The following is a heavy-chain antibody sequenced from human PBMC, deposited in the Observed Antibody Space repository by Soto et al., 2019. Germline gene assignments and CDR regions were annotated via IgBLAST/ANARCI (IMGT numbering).Heavy chain of an antibody. Sequence: GGSLRLSCAASGFTFSSYWMHWVRQAPGKGLEWVSRINADVTTIDYADSVKGRFIIFRDNARNSLYLQINRLRGEDTAVYCCVRAGSYRFDYWGQGTLVTVSS. D-gene: IGHD3-16*02. CDR1: GFTFSSYW. CDR3: VRAGSYRFDY. J-gene: IGHJ4*02. CDR2: INADVTTI. V-gene: IGHV3-74*01.